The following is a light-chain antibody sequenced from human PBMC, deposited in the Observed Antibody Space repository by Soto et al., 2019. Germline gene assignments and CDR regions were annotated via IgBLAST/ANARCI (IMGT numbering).Light chain of an antibody. CDR3: SSYAGSNIVV. Sequence: QSALTQPPSASGSPGQSVTISCTGTSRDVGGYNVVSWYQQHPGKAPDLMIYEVSERPSGVPDRFSGSKSGNAVSLTVSGLQDEDEADYYCSSYAGSNIVVFGGGTKLTVL. V-gene: IGLV2-8*01. CDR2: EVS. CDR1: SRDVGGYNV. J-gene: IGLJ2*01.